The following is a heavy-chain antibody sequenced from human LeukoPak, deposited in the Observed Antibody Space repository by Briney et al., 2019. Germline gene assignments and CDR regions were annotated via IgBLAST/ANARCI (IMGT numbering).Heavy chain of an antibody. D-gene: IGHD3-10*01. CDR2: IYYSGST. V-gene: IGHV4-59*01. Sequence: SETLSLTCTVSGDSISSYYWSWIRQPPGKGLEWIGYIYYSGSTYNPSLKSRVTISVDTSKNQFSLKLTSVTAADTAVYYCVRGPYGSGISNWFDPWGQGTLVIVSS. CDR3: VRGPYGSGISNWFDP. J-gene: IGHJ5*02. CDR1: GDSISSYY.